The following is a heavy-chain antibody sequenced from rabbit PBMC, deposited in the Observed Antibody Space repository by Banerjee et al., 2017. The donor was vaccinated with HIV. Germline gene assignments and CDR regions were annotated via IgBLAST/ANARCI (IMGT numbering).Heavy chain of an antibody. CDR1: GIDFSSGYY. CDR2: IGGGGTDNI. Sequence: QSLEESGGDLVKPGASLTLTCTASGIDFSSGYYMCWVRQAPGKGLEWIACIGGGGTDNIDYATWAKGRFTISKTSSTTVTLQMTNLTAADTATYFCASFRYAGSSYLYPFNLWGQGTLVTVS. V-gene: IGHV1S40*01. J-gene: IGHJ4*01. CDR3: ASFRYAGSSYLYPFNL. D-gene: IGHD8-1*01.